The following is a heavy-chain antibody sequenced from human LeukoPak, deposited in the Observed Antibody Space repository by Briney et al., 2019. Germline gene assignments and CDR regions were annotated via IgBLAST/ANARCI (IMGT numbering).Heavy chain of an antibody. Sequence: GGSLRLSCAASGFTFSNAWMSWVRQAPGKGLEWVGRIKSKTDGGTTDYAAPVKGRFTISRDDSKNTLYLQMNCLKTEDTAVYYCTTDWPAYYYDSSGYYLSDYWGQGTLVTVSS. V-gene: IGHV3-15*01. J-gene: IGHJ4*02. CDR1: GFTFSNAW. CDR2: IKSKTDGGTT. D-gene: IGHD3-22*01. CDR3: TTDWPAYYYDSSGYYLSDY.